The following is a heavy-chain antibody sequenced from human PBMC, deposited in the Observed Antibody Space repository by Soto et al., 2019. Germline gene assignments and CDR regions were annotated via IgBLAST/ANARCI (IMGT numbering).Heavy chain of an antibody. CDR1: GGSISSGGYS. Sequence: PSETLSLTCAVSGGSISSGGYSWSWIRQPPGKGLEWIGYIYHSGSTYYNPSLKSRVTISVDTSKNQFSLKLSSVTAADTAVYYCARGSGSGSRRYYYYYGMDVWGQGTTVT. CDR3: ARGSGSGSRRYYYYYGMDV. J-gene: IGHJ6*02. D-gene: IGHD3-10*01. V-gene: IGHV4-30-2*01. CDR2: IYHSGST.